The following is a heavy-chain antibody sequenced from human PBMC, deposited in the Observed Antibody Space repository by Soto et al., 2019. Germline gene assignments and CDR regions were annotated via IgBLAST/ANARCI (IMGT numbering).Heavy chain of an antibody. CDR2: VNPTNGDT. D-gene: IGHD3-10*01. J-gene: IGHJ4*02. CDR3: SKVSRKGSAIDFDY. V-gene: IGHV1-8*01. Sequence: QVQLLQSGAELKKPGASVKVSCKDSGYTFSNYDMYWVRQATGQGPEWIGWVNPTNGDTGFAQKVQGRVTLSTAISATTAYMELTSLRSEDTAIYYFSKVSRKGSAIDFDYWGQGTLIIVSS. CDR1: GYTFSNYD.